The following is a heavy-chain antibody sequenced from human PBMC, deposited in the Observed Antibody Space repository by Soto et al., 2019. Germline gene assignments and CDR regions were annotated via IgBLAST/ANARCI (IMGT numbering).Heavy chain of an antibody. V-gene: IGHV3-13*01. J-gene: IGHJ3*02. CDR1: GFTFSSYD. CDR3: ARGSKDAYYYDSSGSEDDAFDI. D-gene: IGHD3-22*01. CDR2: IGTAGDT. Sequence: LRLSCAASGFTFSSYDMHWVRQATGKGLEWVSAIGTAGDTYYPGSVKGRFTISRENAKNSLYLQMNSLRAGDTAVYYCARGSKDAYYYDSSGSEDDAFDIWGQGTMVT.